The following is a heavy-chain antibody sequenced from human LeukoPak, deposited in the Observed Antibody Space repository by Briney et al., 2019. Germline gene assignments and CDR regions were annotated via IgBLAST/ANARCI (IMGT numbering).Heavy chain of an antibody. Sequence: ASVKVSCKASGGTFSSYAISWVRQAPGQGLEWMGGIIPIFGTANYAQKIQGRVTITTDESTSTAYMELSSLRSEDTAVYYCARESQNHILAWSPQRKNYFDYWGQGTLVTVSS. CDR2: IIPIFGTA. CDR3: ARESQNHILAWSPQRKNYFDY. CDR1: GGTFSSYA. V-gene: IGHV1-69*05. D-gene: IGHD3-3*01. J-gene: IGHJ4*02.